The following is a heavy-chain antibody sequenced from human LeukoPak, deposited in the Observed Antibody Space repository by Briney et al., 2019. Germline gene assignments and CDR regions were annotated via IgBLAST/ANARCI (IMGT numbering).Heavy chain of an antibody. CDR1: GFTFSRYW. V-gene: IGHV3-74*01. CDR2: INSDGSST. J-gene: IGHJ6*03. CDR3: ARDLDETSYYYMDV. Sequence: GESLKISCAASGFTFSRYWMHWVRQAPGKGLVWLSRINSDGSSTSYADSVKGRFTISRDNAKNTLYLQVNSLRAEDTAVYYCARDLDETSYYYMDVWGKGTTLTVSS.